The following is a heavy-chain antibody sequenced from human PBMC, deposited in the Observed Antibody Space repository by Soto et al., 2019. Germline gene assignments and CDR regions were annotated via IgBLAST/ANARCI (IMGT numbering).Heavy chain of an antibody. Sequence: EVQLVESGGGLVQPGGSLRLSCAASGFTFSSYSMNCVRQAPGKGLEWVSYISSSSSTIYYADSVKGRFTISRDNAKNSLYLQMNSLRAEDTAVYYCARGPYYYDSSGPWGYFALWGRGTLFNVSS. D-gene: IGHD3-22*01. J-gene: IGHJ2*01. CDR1: GFTFSSYS. V-gene: IGHV3-48*01. CDR3: ARGPYYYDSSGPWGYFAL. CDR2: ISSSSSTI.